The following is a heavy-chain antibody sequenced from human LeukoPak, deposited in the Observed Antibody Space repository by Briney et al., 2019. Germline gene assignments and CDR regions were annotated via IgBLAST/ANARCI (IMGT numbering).Heavy chain of an antibody. Sequence: SETLSLTCSVSGGSISSSSYYWGWIRQPPGKVLEWIGNIYYSGSTYYNPSLKSRVTIFVDTFKNQFSLKLSSVTAADTAVYYCARYRQSPSDAFDIWGQGTMVTVSS. CDR1: GGSISSSSYY. CDR2: IYYSGST. V-gene: IGHV4-39*01. D-gene: IGHD3-16*02. J-gene: IGHJ3*02. CDR3: ARYRQSPSDAFDI.